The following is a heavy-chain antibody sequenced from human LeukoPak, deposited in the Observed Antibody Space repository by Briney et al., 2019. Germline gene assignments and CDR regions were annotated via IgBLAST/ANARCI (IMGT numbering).Heavy chain of an antibody. D-gene: IGHD2-2*01. J-gene: IGHJ3*02. V-gene: IGHV1-69*05. Sequence: ASVKVSCKASGGTFSSYAISWVRQAPGQGLEWMGGIIPIFGTANYAQKFQGRVTITTDESTSTAYMELSSLRSEDTAVYYCARGRRDIVVVPADDAFDIWGQGTMVTVSS. CDR2: IIPIFGTA. CDR1: GGTFSSYA. CDR3: ARGRRDIVVVPADDAFDI.